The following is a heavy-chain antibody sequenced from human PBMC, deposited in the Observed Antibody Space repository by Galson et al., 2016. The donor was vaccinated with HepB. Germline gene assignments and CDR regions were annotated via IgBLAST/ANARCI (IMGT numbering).Heavy chain of an antibody. D-gene: IGHD3-10*01. CDR2: ISFDGSNK. V-gene: IGHV3-30*04. Sequence: SLRLSCAISGFTFEDHTLSWFRQAPGKGLDWVAVISFDGSNKDYADSVKGRFIVSRDNSNDTVFLQMNSLTPEDTAIYYCAKERMVRGIIIPSPLDFWGQGTLVAVSS. CDR3: AKERMVRGIIIPSPLDF. CDR1: GFTFEDHT. J-gene: IGHJ4*02.